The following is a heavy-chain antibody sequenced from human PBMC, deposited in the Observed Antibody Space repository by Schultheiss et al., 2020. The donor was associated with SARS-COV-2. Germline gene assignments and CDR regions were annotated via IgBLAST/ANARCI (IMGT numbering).Heavy chain of an antibody. CDR1: GGSFSGYY. Sequence: SETLSLTCAVYGGSFSGYYWSWIRQPPGKGLEWIGYIYYSGSTYYNPSLKSRVTISVDTSKNQFSLKLSSVTAADTAVYYCARDGVWTGGNWFDPWGQGTLVTVSS. CDR3: ARDGVWTGGNWFDP. V-gene: IGHV4-34*09. CDR2: IYYSGST. D-gene: IGHD2-8*01. J-gene: IGHJ5*02.